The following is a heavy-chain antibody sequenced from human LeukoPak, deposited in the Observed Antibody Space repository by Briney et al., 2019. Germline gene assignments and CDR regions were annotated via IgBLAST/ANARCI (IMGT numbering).Heavy chain of an antibody. CDR2: INPNTGDI. Sequence: ASVTVTCKTSGYTFTGYYIHWVRQAPGQGLEWLGWINPNTGDINYGQKFQGRVTTTRDTSNRSAYMELSSLRSDDTAVYYCARDVSSVATAAPGHRAVDVWGQGTTVTVSS. CDR1: GYTFTGYY. CDR3: ARDVSSVATAAPGHRAVDV. J-gene: IGHJ6*02. V-gene: IGHV1-2*02. D-gene: IGHD6-13*01.